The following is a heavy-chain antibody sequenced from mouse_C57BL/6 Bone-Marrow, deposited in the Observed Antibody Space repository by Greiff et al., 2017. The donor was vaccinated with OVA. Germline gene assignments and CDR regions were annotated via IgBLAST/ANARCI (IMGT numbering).Heavy chain of an antibody. V-gene: IGHV1-69*01. CDR1: GYTFTSYW. D-gene: IGHD3-2*01. Sequence: QVQLQQPGAELVMPGASVKLSCKASGYTFTSYWMHWVKQRPGQGLEWIGEIDPSDSYTNYNQKFKGKSTLTVDKSSSTAYMQLSSLTSEDSAVYYCARRHGGCYARDYWGQGTSVTVSS. CDR3: ARRHGGCYARDY. CDR2: IDPSDSYT. J-gene: IGHJ4*01.